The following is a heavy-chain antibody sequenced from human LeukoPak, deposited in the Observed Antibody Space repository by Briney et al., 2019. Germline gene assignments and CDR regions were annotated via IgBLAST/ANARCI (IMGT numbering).Heavy chain of an antibody. V-gene: IGHV1-46*01. D-gene: IGHD3-22*01. CDR2: INPSGGST. J-gene: IGHJ4*02. CDR3: ARVRNYYDSSGPLDY. Sequence: ASVKVSCTASGYTFTSYYMHWVRQAPGQPLEWRGIINPSGGSTSYAQKLQGRVTMTRDMSTSTVYMELRRLRSEDTAVVYCARVRNYYDSSGPLDYWGQGTLVTVSS. CDR1: GYTFTSYY.